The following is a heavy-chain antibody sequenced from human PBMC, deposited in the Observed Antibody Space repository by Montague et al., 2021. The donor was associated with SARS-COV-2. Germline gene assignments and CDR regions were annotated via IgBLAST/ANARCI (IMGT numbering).Heavy chain of an antibody. CDR3: ARGSGWMGNAFDI. V-gene: IGHV4-61*08. D-gene: IGHD6-19*01. CDR1: GGSISSGGYY. J-gene: IGHJ3*02. CDR2: IYYSGST. Sequence: SETLSLTCAVAGGSISSGGYYWSWIRQPPGKGLEWIGYIYYSGSTNYNPSLKSRVTISVDTSKNQFSLKLSSVTAADTAVYYCARGSGWMGNAFDIWGQGTMVTVSS.